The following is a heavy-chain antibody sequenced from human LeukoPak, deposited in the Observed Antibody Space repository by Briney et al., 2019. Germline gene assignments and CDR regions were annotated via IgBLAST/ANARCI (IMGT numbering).Heavy chain of an antibody. CDR1: GSSITSYY. J-gene: IGHJ4*02. D-gene: IGHD3-22*01. CDR3: ARAPGPYDSSGHYFNFEY. CDR2: IYDSGSNA. V-gene: IGHV4-59*01. Sequence: SETLSLTCTVSGSSITSYYWSWIRQPPGKGLEWIGYIYDSGSNADYNPSLKSRVTISVDTSENQFSLKLSSVTAADTAVYYRARAPGPYDSSGHYFNFEYWGQGTLVTVSS.